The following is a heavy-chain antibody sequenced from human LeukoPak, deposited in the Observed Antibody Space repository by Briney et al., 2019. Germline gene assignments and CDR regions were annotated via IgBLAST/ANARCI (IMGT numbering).Heavy chain of an antibody. CDR3: ARVLTTYYYDSSGPPTGY. Sequence: GGSLRLSCAASGFTFSSYAMHWVRQAPGKGLEWVAVISYDGSNKYYADSVKGRFTISRDNAKNTLYLQMNSLRAEDTAVYYCARVLTTYYYDSSGPPTGYWGQGTLVTVSS. CDR1: GFTFSSYA. D-gene: IGHD3-22*01. CDR2: ISYDGSNK. V-gene: IGHV3-30*04. J-gene: IGHJ4*02.